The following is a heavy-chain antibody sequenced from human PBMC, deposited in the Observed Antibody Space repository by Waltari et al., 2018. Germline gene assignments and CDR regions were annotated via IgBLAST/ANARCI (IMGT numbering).Heavy chain of an antibody. CDR2: IYASGGT. J-gene: IGHJ5*02. CDR3: ARGGEDGDYVFQLDWFDP. V-gene: IGHV4-61*02. D-gene: IGHD4-17*01. Sequence: QVQLQESGPGLVKPSQTLSLTCTVSGGSISSGGYYWSWIRQPAGKGLEWIGRIYASGGTNYNPSLKSRVTISVDTSNNQFSLKLSSVTAADTAVYYCARGGEDGDYVFQLDWFDPWGQGTLVTVSS. CDR1: GGSISSGGYY.